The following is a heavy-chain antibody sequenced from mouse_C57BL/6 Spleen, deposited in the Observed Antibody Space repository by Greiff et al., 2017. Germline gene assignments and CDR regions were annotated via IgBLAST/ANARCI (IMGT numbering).Heavy chain of an antibody. V-gene: IGHV1-42*01. Sequence: EVQLQQSGPELVKPGASVKISCKASGYSFTGYYMNWVKQSPEKSLEWIGEINPSTGGTTYNQKFKAKATLTVDKSSSTAYMQLKSLTSEDSAVYYCARSGEVRRVYYFDYWGQGTTLTVSS. CDR2: INPSTGGT. CDR1: GYSFTGYY. CDR3: ARSGEVRRVYYFDY. J-gene: IGHJ2*01. D-gene: IGHD2-14*01.